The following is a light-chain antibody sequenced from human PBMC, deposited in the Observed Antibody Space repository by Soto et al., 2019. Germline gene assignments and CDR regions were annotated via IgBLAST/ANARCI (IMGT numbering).Light chain of an antibody. V-gene: IGKV1-12*01. CDR1: EDINSR. CDR2: AAF. J-gene: IGKJ5*01. Sequence: DIQMTQSPSSVSASVGDRVSISCRASEDINSRLAWYQQKPGNAPKLLIYAAFILQSGVPSRFSGYGSGTDFTLSISSLQPEDFASYYCHQADSFPITFVQGTRLEIK. CDR3: HQADSFPIT.